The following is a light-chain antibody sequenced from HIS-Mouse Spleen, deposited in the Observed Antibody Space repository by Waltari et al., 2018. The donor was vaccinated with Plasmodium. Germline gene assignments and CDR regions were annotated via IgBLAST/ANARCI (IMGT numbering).Light chain of an antibody. CDR2: RNN. Sequence: QSVLTQPPSASGTPGQRVTIPCSGSSPNLGSNYVSWYQQLPGTAPKLLIYRNNQRPSGVPDRFSGSKSGTSASLAISGLRSEDEADYYCAAWDDSLSGYVFGTGTKVTVL. CDR1: SPNLGSNY. V-gene: IGLV1-47*01. CDR3: AAWDDSLSGYV. J-gene: IGLJ1*01.